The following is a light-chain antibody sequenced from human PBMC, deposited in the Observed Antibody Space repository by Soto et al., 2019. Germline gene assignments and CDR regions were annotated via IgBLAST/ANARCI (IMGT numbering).Light chain of an antibody. V-gene: IGKV3-15*01. CDR2: GAS. Sequence: EIVLTQSPATLSLSPGERATLSCRASQSVSSYLAWYQQKPGQAPRLLIYGASTRATGIPARFSGSGSGTEFTLTINSLQSEDFAVYYCQQYNNWPRTLGQGTKVDIK. CDR3: QQYNNWPRT. J-gene: IGKJ1*01. CDR1: QSVSSY.